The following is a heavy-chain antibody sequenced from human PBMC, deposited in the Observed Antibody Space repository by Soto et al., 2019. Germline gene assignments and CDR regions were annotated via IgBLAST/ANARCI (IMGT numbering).Heavy chain of an antibody. CDR3: ARGHIVATILDY. D-gene: IGHD5-12*01. V-gene: IGHV3-48*03. Sequence: PGGCLRLSCAASGFIFGNYEIGWVRQAPAKGLEXVSYXXXSXTXXXYXXXXKGRFTISRDNAKNSLFLQMNSLRAEDTAVYYCARGHIVATILDYWGQGTLVTVSS. CDR2: XXXSXTXX. J-gene: IGHJ4*02. CDR1: GFIFGNYE.